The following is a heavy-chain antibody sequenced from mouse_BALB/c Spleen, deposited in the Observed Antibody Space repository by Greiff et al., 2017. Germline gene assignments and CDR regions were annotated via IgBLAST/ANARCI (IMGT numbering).Heavy chain of an antibody. D-gene: IGHD1-1*01. V-gene: IGHV1-39*01. CDR2: IDPYYGGT. J-gene: IGHJ4*01. CDR3: ARWGYGSSPYAMDY. Sequence: VQLKESGPELEKPGASVKISCKASGYSFTGYNMNWVKQSNGKSLEWIGNIDPYYGGTSYNQKFKGKATLTVDKSSSTAYMQLKSLTSEDSAVYYCARWGYGSSPYAMDYWGQGTSVTVSS. CDR1: GYSFTGYN.